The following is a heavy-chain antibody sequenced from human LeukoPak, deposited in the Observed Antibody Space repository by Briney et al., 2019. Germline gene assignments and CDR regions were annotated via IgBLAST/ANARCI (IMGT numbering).Heavy chain of an antibody. CDR2: ISYDGSNK. CDR1: RFTFSNSW. D-gene: IGHD6-13*01. CDR3: ARKELVIAAFDY. Sequence: GGSLRLSCVVSRFTFSNSWVTWVRQAPGKGLEWVAVISYDGSNKYYADSVKGRFTISRDNSKNTLYLQMNSLRAEDTAVYYCARKELVIAAFDYWAQGTLVTVSS. J-gene: IGHJ4*02. V-gene: IGHV3-30-3*01.